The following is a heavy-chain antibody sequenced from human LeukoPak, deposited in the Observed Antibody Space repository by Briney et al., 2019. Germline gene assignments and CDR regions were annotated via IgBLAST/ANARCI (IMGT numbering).Heavy chain of an antibody. CDR2: IYHSGRT. J-gene: IGHJ4*02. CDR1: GYSISSGYY. CDR3: ARDWNRYAY. Sequence: SETLSLTCTVSGYSISSGYYWGWIRQPPGQGLEWIGSIYHSGRTYYKPSLKSRVTISVDTSKNQFSLKLSSVTAADTAVYYCARDWNRYAYWGQGTLVTVSS. D-gene: IGHD1-1*01. V-gene: IGHV4-38-2*02.